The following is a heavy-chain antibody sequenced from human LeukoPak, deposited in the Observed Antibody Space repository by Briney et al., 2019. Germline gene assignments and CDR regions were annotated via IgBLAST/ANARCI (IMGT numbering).Heavy chain of an antibody. V-gene: IGHV3-23*01. D-gene: IGHD6-19*01. CDR3: ARGGSGWFGRTDY. Sequence: GGSLRLSCEASGFTFSSYSMTWVRQAPGTGLQWISTLSGNSAEVFYAESVRGRFTISRDNSMNTLYLEMNNLRADDTALYYCARGGSGWFGRTDYWGQGTLGHRLL. CDR1: GFTFSSYS. J-gene: IGHJ4*02. CDR2: LSGNSAEV.